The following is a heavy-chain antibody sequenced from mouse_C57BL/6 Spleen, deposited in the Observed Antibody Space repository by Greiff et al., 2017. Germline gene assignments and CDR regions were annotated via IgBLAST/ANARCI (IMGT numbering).Heavy chain of an antibody. J-gene: IGHJ1*03. Sequence: VQLQQSGAELVRPGASVKLSCKASGYTFTDYYINWVKQRPGQGLEWIARIYPGSGNTYYNEKFKGKATLTADKSSSTAYMQHSSLTSEDSAVYVCARGSWDDGGYFDVWGTGTTVTVSS. CDR1: GYTFTDYY. V-gene: IGHV1-76*01. D-gene: IGHD4-1*01. CDR3: ARGSWDDGGYFDV. CDR2: IYPGSGNT.